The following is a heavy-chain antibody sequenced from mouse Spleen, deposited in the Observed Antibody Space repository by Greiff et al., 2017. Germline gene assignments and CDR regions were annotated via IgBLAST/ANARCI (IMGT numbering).Heavy chain of an antibody. D-gene: IGHD1-1*01. Sequence: EVQGVESGPELVKPGASVKMSCKASGYTFTDYNMHWVKQSHGKSLEWIGYINPNNGGTSYNQKFKGKATLTVNKSSSTAYMELRSLTSEDSAVYYCARRGDYAWFAYWGQGTLVTVSA. CDR1: GYTFTDYN. J-gene: IGHJ3*01. V-gene: IGHV1-22*01. CDR3: ARRGDYAWFAY. CDR2: INPNNGGT.